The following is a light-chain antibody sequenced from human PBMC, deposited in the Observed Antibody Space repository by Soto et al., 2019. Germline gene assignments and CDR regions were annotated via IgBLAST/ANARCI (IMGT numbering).Light chain of an antibody. CDR2: GAS. CDR3: QPYGSSPRT. Sequence: EIVLTHSPGPLALSPGERATLSCRARQSVSSSYLAWYQQKPGQAPRLPIYGASSRATGIPDRFSASGSGTDFTLTISSLEPEDFAVYYCQPYGSSPRTFGQGTKVEIK. CDR1: QSVSSSY. V-gene: IGKV3-20*01. J-gene: IGKJ1*01.